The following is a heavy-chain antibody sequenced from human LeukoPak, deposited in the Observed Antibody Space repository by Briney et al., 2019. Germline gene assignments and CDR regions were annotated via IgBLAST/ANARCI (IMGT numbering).Heavy chain of an antibody. Sequence: GASVKVSCKASGYTFTSYYMHWVRQAPGQGLEWMGIINPSGGSTSYAQKFQGRVTMTRDTSTSTVYMELSSLRSEDTAVYYCARHQYSTALLGDAFEIWGQGTMVTVSS. V-gene: IGHV1-46*01. CDR1: GYTFTSYY. D-gene: IGHD6-13*01. CDR3: ARHQYSTALLGDAFEI. J-gene: IGHJ3*02. CDR2: INPSGGST.